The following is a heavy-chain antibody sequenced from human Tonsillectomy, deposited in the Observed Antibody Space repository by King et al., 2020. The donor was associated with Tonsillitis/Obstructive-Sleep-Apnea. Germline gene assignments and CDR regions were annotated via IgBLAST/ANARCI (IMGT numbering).Heavy chain of an antibody. D-gene: IGHD3-3*01. CDR2: INHSGST. V-gene: IGHV4-34*01. CDR1: GGSFSGYY. J-gene: IGHJ4*02. Sequence: VQLQQWGAGLLKPSETLSLTCAVYGGSFSGYYWSWIRQPPGKGLEWIGEINHSGSTNYNPSLKSRVTISVDTSKNQFSLKLSSVTAADTAVYCCARAVSSGSGLDYWGQGTLVTVSS. CDR3: ARAVSSGSGLDY.